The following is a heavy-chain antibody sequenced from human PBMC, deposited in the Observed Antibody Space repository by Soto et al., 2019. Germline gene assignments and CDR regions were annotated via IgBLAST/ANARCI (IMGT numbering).Heavy chain of an antibody. CDR3: ARGWFGLDV. Sequence: EVQLVESGGGLVQPGGSLRLSCAASGFTLSGRSMHWVRQAPGKGLVWVSGIDNAGTDSTYADSVKGRFTSSRDNAKKMLYLQMINLRVEDTAVYYCARGWFGLDVWGKGTTVTVSS. V-gene: IGHV3-74*01. J-gene: IGHJ6*04. CDR1: GFTLSGRS. CDR2: IDNAGTDS. D-gene: IGHD3-10*01.